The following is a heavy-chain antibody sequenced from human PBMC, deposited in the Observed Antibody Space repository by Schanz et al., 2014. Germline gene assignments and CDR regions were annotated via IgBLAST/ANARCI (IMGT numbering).Heavy chain of an antibody. J-gene: IGHJ3*02. CDR2: MWNDGIKT. D-gene: IGHD3-10*01. V-gene: IGHV3-33*06. CDR3: AKDFFIGVARGVIISHDAIDI. Sequence: VQLVESGGGLAQPGGSLRLSCAASGFTFSKYGVHWVRQAPGKGLEWVAVMWNDGIKTHYADSGKGRFTISRDNSKNTVFLQMNSLRAEDTAVYYCAKDFFIGVARGVIISHDAIDIWGQGTKVTVSS. CDR1: GFTFSKYG.